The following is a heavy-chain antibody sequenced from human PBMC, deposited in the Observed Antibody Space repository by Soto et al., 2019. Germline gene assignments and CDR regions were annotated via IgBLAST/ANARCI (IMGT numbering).Heavy chain of an antibody. V-gene: IGHV1-24*01. J-gene: IGHJ6*02. D-gene: IGHD1-26*01. CDR1: GYTLNDLS. CDR3: VKGGSRGRYYYYYGMDV. Sequence: QVQLVQSGAEVKNPGASVKVSCKVFGYTLNDLSIHWVRQAPGKGLEWMGGFDPENGEAVYAQKFQGRVTMTEETSTDTAYMEVSNLRSEDTAVYCCVKGGSRGRYYYYYGMDVWGQGTTVTVSS. CDR2: FDPENGEA.